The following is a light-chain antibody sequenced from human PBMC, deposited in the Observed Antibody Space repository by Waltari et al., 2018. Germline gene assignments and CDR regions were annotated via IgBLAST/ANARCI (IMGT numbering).Light chain of an antibody. V-gene: IGKV4-1*01. Sequence: DIVMTQSPDSLAVSLGERATINCKSSQSILYRSSNRNALAWHQQQPGQPPKLLFFGAATRGSGAPDRFSVSGSGTDFTLTISSLQAEDVAVYYCQQYYNAPLTFGGGTKVEIK. CDR2: GAA. CDR3: QQYYNAPLT. J-gene: IGKJ4*01. CDR1: QSILYRSSNRNA.